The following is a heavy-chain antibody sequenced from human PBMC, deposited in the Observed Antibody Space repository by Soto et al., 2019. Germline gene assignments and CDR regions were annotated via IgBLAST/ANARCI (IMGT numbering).Heavy chain of an antibody. V-gene: IGHV3-33*01. Sequence: GGSLRLSCAASGFIFSDFAMRWVRQAPGKGLEWVAEIWYDGRNEYYGDSVKGRFTISRDNSKNPLYLQLNSLRAEDTAVYYCARVPEAGRPLFDYWGQGALVTVSS. CDR3: ARVPEAGRPLFDY. CDR1: GFIFSDFA. J-gene: IGHJ4*02. D-gene: IGHD6-6*01. CDR2: IWYDGRNE.